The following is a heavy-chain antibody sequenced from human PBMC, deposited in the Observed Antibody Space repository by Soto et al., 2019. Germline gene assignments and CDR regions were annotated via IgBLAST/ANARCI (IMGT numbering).Heavy chain of an antibody. V-gene: IGHV3-23*01. CDR3: AKGQEIYDSPQDPRFDY. J-gene: IGHJ4*02. CDR1: GFTFSSYA. D-gene: IGHD3-3*01. Sequence: EVQLLESGGGLVEPGGSLRLSCAASGFTFSSYAMSWVRQAPGKGLEWVSAISGSGGSTYYADSVKGRFTISRDNSKNTLYLQMNSLRAEDTAVYYCAKGQEIYDSPQDPRFDYWGQGTLVTVSS. CDR2: ISGSGGST.